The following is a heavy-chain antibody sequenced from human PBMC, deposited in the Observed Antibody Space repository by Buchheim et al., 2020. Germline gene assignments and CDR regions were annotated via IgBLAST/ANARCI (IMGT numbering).Heavy chain of an antibody. D-gene: IGHD2-2*01. CDR3: ARDDLAVCSSISCRGRHYYCGMDV. J-gene: IGHJ6*02. V-gene: IGHV3-7*03. Sequence: EVQLVESGGGLVQPGGSLRLSCAASGFTFSTFWMSWVRQAPGKGLEWVANIDQDGSENYYVDSVKGRFTISRDNAKNSLYLQMNSLRAEDTAVYYCARDDLAVCSSISCRGRHYYCGMDVWGQGTT. CDR1: GFTFSTFW. CDR2: IDQDGSEN.